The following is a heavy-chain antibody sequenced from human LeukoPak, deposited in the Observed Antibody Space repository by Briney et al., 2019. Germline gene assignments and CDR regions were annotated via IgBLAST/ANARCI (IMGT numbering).Heavy chain of an antibody. Sequence: GGSLRLSWAAAGFTVSSNYISWVRQAPGKGLEWVSVIYSGGGTNYADSVKGRFTISRDNSKNTLYLQMNSLRAEDTAVYYCASPYSYASGSFDVWGQGTLVTVSS. CDR1: GFTVSSNY. CDR3: ASPYSYASGSFDV. J-gene: IGHJ4*02. CDR2: IYSGGGT. V-gene: IGHV3-53*01. D-gene: IGHD3-10*01.